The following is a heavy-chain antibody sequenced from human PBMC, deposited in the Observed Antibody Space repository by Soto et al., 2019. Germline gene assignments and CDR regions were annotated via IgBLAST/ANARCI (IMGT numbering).Heavy chain of an antibody. V-gene: IGHV3-74*01. D-gene: IGHD6-19*01. CDR3: ARDRGWSLFDY. J-gene: IGHJ4*02. CDR2: TNSDGSDT. Sequence: EVQLVESGGGLVQPGGSLRLSCAASGFTFSSYWMYWVRQAPGKGLVWVSRTNSDGSDTSYADSVKGRFTISRDNAKNTLYLQMNSLRAEDTAVYYCARDRGWSLFDYWGKGTLVTVSS. CDR1: GFTFSSYW.